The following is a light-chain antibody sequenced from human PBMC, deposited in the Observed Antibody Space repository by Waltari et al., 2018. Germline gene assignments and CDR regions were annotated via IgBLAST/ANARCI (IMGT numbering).Light chain of an antibody. J-gene: IGLJ1*01. Sequence: QSALTQPASVSGSPGQPLTISCTGTSSDVGGSKYVPWYHQHPGKAPKLMIYDVNKRPSGVSNRFSGSKSGNTASLTISGLQAEDEADYYCCSYSSSSTLYVFGTGTKVTVL. CDR2: DVN. CDR3: CSYSSSSTLYV. V-gene: IGLV2-14*01. CDR1: SSDVGGSKY.